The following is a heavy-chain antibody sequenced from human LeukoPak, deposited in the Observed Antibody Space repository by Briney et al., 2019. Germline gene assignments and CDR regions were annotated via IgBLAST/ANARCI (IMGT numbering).Heavy chain of an antibody. CDR2: INQDGTEK. D-gene: IGHD3-22*01. Sequence: GGSLRLSCAASGFTFSSYWMSWVRQAPGEGLEWVAKINQDGTEKAYVDSVRGRFTISRDNAKNSLFLQMNSLRAEDTAVYYCARGVDYYDSSGPNPNFDYWGQGTLVTVSS. CDR3: ARGVDYYDSSGPNPNFDY. CDR1: GFTFSSYW. V-gene: IGHV3-7*03. J-gene: IGHJ4*02.